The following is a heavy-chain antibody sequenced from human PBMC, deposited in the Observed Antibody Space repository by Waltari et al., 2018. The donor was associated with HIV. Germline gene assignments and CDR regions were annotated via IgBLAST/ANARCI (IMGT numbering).Heavy chain of an antibody. CDR2: IIPILDTS. Sequence: QVQLVQSGAEVKKPGSSVKVSCKASGGSFSSYAISWMRPAPGQGLEWMGGIIPILDTSNYAQKFQGRVTITADESTSTAYMELSSLRADDTAVYYCARELKQLSPQDYDSPPRGFDIWGQGTMVTVSS. D-gene: IGHD3-22*01. J-gene: IGHJ3*02. CDR3: ARELKQLSPQDYDSPPRGFDI. V-gene: IGHV1-69*12. CDR1: GGSFSSYA.